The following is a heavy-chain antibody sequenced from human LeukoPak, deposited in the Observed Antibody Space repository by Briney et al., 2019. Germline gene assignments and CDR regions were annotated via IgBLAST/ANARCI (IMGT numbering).Heavy chain of an antibody. CDR2: IYYSGST. CDR1: GGSLSSFY. V-gene: IGHV4-59*01. Sequence: PSETLSPTCTVSGGSLSSFYWSWIRQPPGKGLEWIGYIYYSGSTNYNPSLKSRVTISVDTSKNQFSLKLSSVTAADTAVYYCARGGVNLNGLLYYYYMDVWGKGTTVTVSS. J-gene: IGHJ6*03. CDR3: ARGGVNLNGLLYYYYMDV. D-gene: IGHD3-9*01.